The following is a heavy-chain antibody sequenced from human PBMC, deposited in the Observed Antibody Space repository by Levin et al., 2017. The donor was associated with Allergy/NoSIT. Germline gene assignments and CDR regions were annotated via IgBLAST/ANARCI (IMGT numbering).Heavy chain of an antibody. J-gene: IGHJ4*02. V-gene: IGHV3-33*01. D-gene: IGHD5-18*01. Sequence: LSLPCAASGFTFSSSGMHWVRQAPGKGLEWVALIQYDASNKYYADSAKGRFTISRDNSKNMLYLQMNTLRAEDTAVYYCARDEGYSYGHPFDYWGQGTLVTVSS. CDR1: GFTFSSSG. CDR2: IQYDASNK. CDR3: ARDEGYSYGHPFDY.